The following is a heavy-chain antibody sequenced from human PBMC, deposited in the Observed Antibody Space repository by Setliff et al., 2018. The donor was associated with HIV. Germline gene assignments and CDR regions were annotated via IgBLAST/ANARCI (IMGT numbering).Heavy chain of an antibody. Sequence: GVLRLSCTASGFTFGDYAMTWVRQAPGKGLEWVGLIRSKAYGGTTEYAASVKGGFTISRDDSKSIAYLQMNSLKTEDTAVYYCTRDRYSSGWYGMAVWGQGTTVTVSS. V-gene: IGHV3-49*04. D-gene: IGHD6-19*01. CDR3: TRDRYSSGWYGMAV. CDR2: IRSKAYGGTT. CDR1: GFTFGDYA. J-gene: IGHJ6*02.